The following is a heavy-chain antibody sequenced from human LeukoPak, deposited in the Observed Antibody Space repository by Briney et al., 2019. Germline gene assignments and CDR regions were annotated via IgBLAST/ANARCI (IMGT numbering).Heavy chain of an antibody. J-gene: IGHJ4*02. V-gene: IGHV3-23*01. D-gene: IGHD6-13*01. CDR3: ASGSSSWSAGYYFDY. Sequence: GGSLRLSCAASGFTFSSYAMSWVRQAPGKGLEWVSTISGSGGTTYYADSVKGRFTISRDNSKNTLYLQMNSLRAEDTAVYYCASGSSSWSAGYYFDYWGQGTLVTVSS. CDR1: GFTFSSYA. CDR2: ISGSGGTT.